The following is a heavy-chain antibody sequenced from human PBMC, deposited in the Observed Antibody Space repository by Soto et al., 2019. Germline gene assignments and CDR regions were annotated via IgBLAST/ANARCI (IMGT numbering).Heavy chain of an antibody. CDR2: IIPFFGTT. J-gene: IGHJ6*02. D-gene: IGHD2-8*01. V-gene: IGHV1-69*01. CDR3: STSVYCTFTTCYYYYGLDV. CDR1: GGTFSSYS. Sequence: QVQLVQSGAEEKKPGSSVKVSCKASGGTFSSYSINWVRQAPGQGLEWMGGIIPFFGTTSYAQKFQGRVTITADASTSTVYMELSSLTSEDTALYYCSTSVYCTFTTCYYYYGLDVWGQGTTVTVSS.